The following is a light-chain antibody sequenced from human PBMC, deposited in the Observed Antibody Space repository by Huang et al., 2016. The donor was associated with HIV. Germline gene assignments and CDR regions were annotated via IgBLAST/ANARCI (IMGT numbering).Light chain of an antibody. J-gene: IGKJ1*01. CDR1: QGISSY. CDR3: QQLNSYPRT. V-gene: IGKV1-9*01. Sequence: IQLTQSPSSLSASVGDRVTITCRASQGISSYLAWYQEKPGKAPKLLIDAASTLQSGVPSRVSGSGSGTDFTLTISSLQPEDFATYYCQQLNSYPRTFGQGTKVEIK. CDR2: AAS.